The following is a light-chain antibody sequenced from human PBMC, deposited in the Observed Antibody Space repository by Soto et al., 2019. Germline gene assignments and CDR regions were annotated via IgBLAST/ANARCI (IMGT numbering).Light chain of an antibody. CDR1: QDIRNY. CDR2: AAS. Sequence: DIQLTQSPSFLSTSVGDRVTITCRASQDIRNYLAWYQQKPGKAPKVLIYAASTLLSGVPSRFSGSGSGTEFSLTISSLQPEDSATYYCLQDYNYPLTFGQGTKVDIK. V-gene: IGKV1-9*01. CDR3: LQDYNYPLT. J-gene: IGKJ1*01.